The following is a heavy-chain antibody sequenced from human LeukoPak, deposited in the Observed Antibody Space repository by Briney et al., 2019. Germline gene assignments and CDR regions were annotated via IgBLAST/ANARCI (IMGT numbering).Heavy chain of an antibody. Sequence: ASVKVSCKVSGYTLTELSMHWVRLAPGKGLEWMGGFDPEDGETIYAQKFQGRVTMTEDTSTDTAYMELSSLRSEDTAVYYCATGLWFGEYVRFDPWGQGTLVTVSS. V-gene: IGHV1-24*01. D-gene: IGHD3-10*01. CDR2: FDPEDGET. CDR1: GYTLTELS. CDR3: ATGLWFGEYVRFDP. J-gene: IGHJ5*02.